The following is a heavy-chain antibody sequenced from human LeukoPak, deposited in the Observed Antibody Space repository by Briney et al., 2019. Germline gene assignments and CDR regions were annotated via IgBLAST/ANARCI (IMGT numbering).Heavy chain of an antibody. D-gene: IGHD3-10*01. Sequence: SETLSLTCTVSGGSISSYYWSWIRQPPGKGLEWIGYIYYSGSINYNPSLKSRVTISVDTSKNQFSLKLSSVTAADTAVYYCATVVRGVIPDAFDIWGQGTMVTVSS. V-gene: IGHV4-59*08. J-gene: IGHJ3*02. CDR2: IYYSGSI. CDR3: ATVVRGVIPDAFDI. CDR1: GGSISSYY.